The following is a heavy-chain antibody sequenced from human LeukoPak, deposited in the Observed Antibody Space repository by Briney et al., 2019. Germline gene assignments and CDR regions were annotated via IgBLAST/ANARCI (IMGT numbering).Heavy chain of an antibody. Sequence: PGGSLRLSCAASGFTISSNYMSWVSQAPGKGLEWVSLISWDGGGTYYADSVKGRFSISRDNSKNSLYLQMNSLRAEDTALYYCAKDMAAYYYASGNIDYWGQGTLVTVSS. CDR3: AKDMAAYYYASGNIDY. CDR1: GFTISSNY. D-gene: IGHD3-10*01. J-gene: IGHJ4*02. CDR2: ISWDGGGT. V-gene: IGHV3-43D*03.